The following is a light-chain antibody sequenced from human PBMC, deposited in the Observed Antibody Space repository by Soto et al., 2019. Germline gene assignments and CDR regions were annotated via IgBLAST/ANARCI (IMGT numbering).Light chain of an antibody. CDR2: GAS. V-gene: IGKV3-20*01. Sequence: ETVLTQSPAILSLSPGERATLSCRASQSVSSYLAWYQQKPGQAPRLLIYGASSRATGIPDRFSGSGSGTDFTLTISRLEPEDFAVYYCQQYGSSSLTFGGGTKVDI. CDR3: QQYGSSSLT. CDR1: QSVSSY. J-gene: IGKJ4*01.